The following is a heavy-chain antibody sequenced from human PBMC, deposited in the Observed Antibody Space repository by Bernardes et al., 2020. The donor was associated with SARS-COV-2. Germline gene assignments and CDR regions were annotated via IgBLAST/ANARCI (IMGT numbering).Heavy chain of an antibody. CDR1: GFTFSSYW. D-gene: IGHD2-2*01. J-gene: IGHJ4*02. CDR2: IKPDGSVK. CDR3: TRFSRTGECF. V-gene: IGHV3-7*04. Sequence: GGSLRLSRAASGFTFSSYWMSWVRQAPGKGLEWVANIKPDGSVKDYVDSMKGRFTISRDNAKNSLFLQMDSLTAEDTAIYYCTRFSRTGECFWGQGTLVTVSS.